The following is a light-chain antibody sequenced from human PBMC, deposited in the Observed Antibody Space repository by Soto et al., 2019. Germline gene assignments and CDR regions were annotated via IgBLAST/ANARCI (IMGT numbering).Light chain of an antibody. CDR2: GAS. V-gene: IGKV3-15*01. J-gene: IGKJ1*01. CDR1: QSSSSSY. CDR3: QQYNNWPGT. Sequence: EIVLTQSPGTLSLSPGERATLSCRTSQSSSSSYLAWYQQQPGQAPRLLIYGASTRATGIPARFSGSGSGTEFTLTISSLQSEDFAVYYCQQYNNWPGTFGQGTKV.